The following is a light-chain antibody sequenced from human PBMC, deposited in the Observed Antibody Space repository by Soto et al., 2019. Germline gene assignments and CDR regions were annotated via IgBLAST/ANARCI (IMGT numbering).Light chain of an antibody. V-gene: IGLV2-8*01. CDR1: SSDVGGYHY. CDR2: EVD. Sequence: QSALTQPPSESGSPGQSVTISCTGTSSDVGGYHYVSWYQQHPGQAPKLIIYEVDKRPSGVPDRFSGSKSGNTASLSVSGLQAEDEAGYFCSSYGGSRGWVFGGGTKLTVL. J-gene: IGLJ3*02. CDR3: SSYGGSRGWV.